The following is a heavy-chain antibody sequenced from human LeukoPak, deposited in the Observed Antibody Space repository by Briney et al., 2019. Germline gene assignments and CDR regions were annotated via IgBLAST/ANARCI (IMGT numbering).Heavy chain of an antibody. CDR3: AKDAYSSGWYAFDY. D-gene: IGHD6-19*01. J-gene: IGHJ4*02. Sequence: GFTXXXYAMHWVRQAPGKGLEWVSGISWNSGSIGYADSVKGRFTISRDNAKNSLYLQMNSLRAEDTALYYCAKDAYSSGWYAFDYWGQGTLVTVSS. CDR1: GFTXXXYA. V-gene: IGHV3-9*01. CDR2: ISWNSGSI.